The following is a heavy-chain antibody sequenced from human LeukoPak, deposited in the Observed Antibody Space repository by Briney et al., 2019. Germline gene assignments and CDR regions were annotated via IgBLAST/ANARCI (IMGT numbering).Heavy chain of an antibody. CDR1: GGTFSSYA. J-gene: IGHJ3*02. Sequence: SVKVSCKASGGTFSSYAISWVRQAPGQGLEWMGGIIPIFGTANYAQKFQGRVTITADESTSTAYMELSSLRSEDTAVYYCARAIKQQLKPDAFDIWGQGTMVTVSS. CDR3: ARAIKQQLKPDAFDI. D-gene: IGHD6-13*01. V-gene: IGHV1-69*13. CDR2: IIPIFGTA.